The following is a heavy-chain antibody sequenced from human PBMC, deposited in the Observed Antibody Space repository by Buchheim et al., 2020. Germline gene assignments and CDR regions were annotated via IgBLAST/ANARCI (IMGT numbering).Heavy chain of an antibody. CDR2: INHSGST. J-gene: IGHJ4*02. D-gene: IGHD3-10*01. Sequence: QVQLQQWGAGLLKPSETLSLTCAVYGGSFSGYYWSWIRQPPGKGLEWIGEINHSGSTNYNPSLKSRVTISVDTSKNQFYLKLSSVTAADTAVYYCARHVLLWFGESKFDYWGQGTL. CDR1: GGSFSGYY. CDR3: ARHVLLWFGESKFDY. V-gene: IGHV4-34*01.